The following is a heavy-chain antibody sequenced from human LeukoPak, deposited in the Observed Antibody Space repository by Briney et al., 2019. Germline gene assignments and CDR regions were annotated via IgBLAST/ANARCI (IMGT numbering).Heavy chain of an antibody. Sequence: GGSLRLSCAASGFTFSSYSMNWVRQAPGKGLEWVSYISSSSSTIYYADSVKGRFTISRDNAKNSLYLQMNSLRAEDTAVYYCARAAETWIQLWPNDYWGQGTLVTVSS. CDR1: GFTFSSYS. CDR3: ARAAETWIQLWPNDY. D-gene: IGHD5-18*01. V-gene: IGHV3-48*04. CDR2: ISSSSSTI. J-gene: IGHJ4*02.